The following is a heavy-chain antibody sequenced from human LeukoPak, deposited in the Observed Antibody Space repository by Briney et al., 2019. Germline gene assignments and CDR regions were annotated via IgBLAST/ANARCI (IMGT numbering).Heavy chain of an antibody. Sequence: ASVKVSCKTSGYTFISYGITWVRQAPGQGLEWMGWISAYNGNTNYAQKLQGRVTMTTDTSTSTAYMELRSLRSDDTAVYYRARERGRITMVRGGYDAFDIWGQGTMITVSS. D-gene: IGHD3-10*01. CDR3: ARERGRITMVRGGYDAFDI. J-gene: IGHJ3*02. V-gene: IGHV1-18*01. CDR1: GYTFISYG. CDR2: ISAYNGNT.